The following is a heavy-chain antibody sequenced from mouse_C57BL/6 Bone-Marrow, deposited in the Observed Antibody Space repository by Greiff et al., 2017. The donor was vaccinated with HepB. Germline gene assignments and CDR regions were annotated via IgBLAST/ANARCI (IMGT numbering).Heavy chain of an antibody. CDR2: INPSSGYT. J-gene: IGHJ2*01. CDR1: GYTFTSYT. D-gene: IGHD2-4*01. V-gene: IGHV1-4*01. Sequence: QVQLQQSGAELARPGASVKMSCKASGYTFTSYTMHWVKQRPGQGLEWIGYINPSSGYTKYNQKFKDKATLTADKSSSTAYMQLSSLTSEDSAVYFCARSGYDYDEGDFDYWGQGTTLTVSS. CDR3: ARSGYDYDEGDFDY.